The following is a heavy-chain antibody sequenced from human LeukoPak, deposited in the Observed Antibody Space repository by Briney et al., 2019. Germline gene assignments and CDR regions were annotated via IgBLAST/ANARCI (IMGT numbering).Heavy chain of an antibody. Sequence: ASVKVSCKTSTNMFTGYFMHWVRQAPGQGLEWIGWINPNNGGTLFARRFQGRVTMTRDTSIGATYMELSRLTSDDTALYYCAAQCNDDFCYKRDYMDVWGKGTMVIVSS. V-gene: IGHV1-2*02. CDR1: TNMFTGYF. CDR3: AAQCNDDFCYKRDYMDV. J-gene: IGHJ6*03. D-gene: IGHD2-2*02. CDR2: INPNNGGT.